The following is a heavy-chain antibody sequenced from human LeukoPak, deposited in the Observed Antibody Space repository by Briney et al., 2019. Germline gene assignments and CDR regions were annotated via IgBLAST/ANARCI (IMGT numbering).Heavy chain of an antibody. CDR1: GGTFSSYA. D-gene: IGHD5-18*01. CDR2: IIPIFGTA. J-gene: IGHJ4*02. CDR3: ARGCSYGYPLDY. Sequence: GASVKVSCKASGGTFSSYAISWVRQAPGQGLEWMGGIIPIFGTANYAQKFQGRVTITADKSTSTAYMELSSLRSEDTAVYYCARGCSYGYPLDYWGQGTLVTVSS. V-gene: IGHV1-69*06.